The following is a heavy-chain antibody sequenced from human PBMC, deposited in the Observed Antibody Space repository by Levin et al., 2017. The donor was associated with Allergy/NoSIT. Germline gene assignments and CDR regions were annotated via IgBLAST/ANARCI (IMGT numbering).Heavy chain of an antibody. V-gene: IGHV3-9*01. CDR3: AKGLNWVSPNTFDY. D-gene: IGHD7-27*01. J-gene: IGHJ4*02. CDR2: INWNRDKI. Sequence: PGGSLRLSCAASGFTFGDYAMHWVRQAPGKGLEWVSGINWNRDKIGYADSVRARFTISRDNAKNSLYLQMNSLGPEDTALYYCAKGLNWVSPNTFDYWGQGTLVTVSS. CDR1: GFTFGDYA.